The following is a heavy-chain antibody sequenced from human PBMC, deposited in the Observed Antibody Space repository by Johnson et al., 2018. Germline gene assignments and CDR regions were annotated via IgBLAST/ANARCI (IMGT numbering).Heavy chain of an antibody. CDR2: ISYDGSTT. CDR1: GFIFSTSA. Sequence: VQLVETGGGVVQPGRSLRLSCAASGFIFSTSAMHWVRQAPGKGLEWVAVISYDGSTTYYVDSVKGRFTISRDNSKTTLYLQMNSLRAEDMAVYYCATGGGYCRGDSCYSLAFDIWGQGTMVTVSS. J-gene: IGHJ3*02. CDR3: ATGGGYCRGDSCYSLAFDI. D-gene: IGHD2-15*01. V-gene: IGHV3-30*03.